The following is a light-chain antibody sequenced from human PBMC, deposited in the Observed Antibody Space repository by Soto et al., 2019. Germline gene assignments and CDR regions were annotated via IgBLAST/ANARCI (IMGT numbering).Light chain of an antibody. CDR1: SSDVDAYNF. J-gene: IGLJ2*01. CDR2: DVS. Sequence: QSALTQPPSVSGSPGQSVTISCTGTSSDVDAYNFVSWYQQHPGKAPKLIIFDVSARPSGVPDRFSGSKSGNTASLTISGLQADDEADYYCCSYAGTYSPVLGGGTKLTVL. V-gene: IGLV2-11*01. CDR3: CSYAGTYSPV.